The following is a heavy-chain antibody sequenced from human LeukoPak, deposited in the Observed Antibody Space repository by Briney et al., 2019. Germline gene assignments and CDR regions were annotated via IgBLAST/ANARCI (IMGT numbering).Heavy chain of an antibody. CDR2: ITDTGTT. Sequence: GGSLRLSCAASGLPFSTCAMSWVRQAPGKGLEWVTSITDTGTTYYADSVKGRFTISRDNAKNSLYLQMNSLRADDTAVYYCARFAAGGSYYYYMDVWGKGTTVTVSS. CDR3: ARFAAGGSYYYYMDV. D-gene: IGHD3-10*01. J-gene: IGHJ6*03. V-gene: IGHV3-23*01. CDR1: GLPFSTCA.